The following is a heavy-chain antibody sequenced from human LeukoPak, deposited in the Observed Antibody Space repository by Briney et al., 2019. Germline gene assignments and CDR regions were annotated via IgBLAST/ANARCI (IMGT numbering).Heavy chain of an antibody. V-gene: IGHV3-21*01. CDR1: GFTFSSYS. J-gene: IGHJ3*02. CDR3: ARAIPSGAFDI. Sequence: PGGSLRLSCAASGFTFSSYSMNWVRQAPGRGLEWVSSISSSSSYIYYADSVKGRFTISRDNAKNSLYLQMNSLRAEDTAVYYCARAIPSGAFDIWGQGTMVTVSS. CDR2: ISSSSSYI. D-gene: IGHD2-2*02.